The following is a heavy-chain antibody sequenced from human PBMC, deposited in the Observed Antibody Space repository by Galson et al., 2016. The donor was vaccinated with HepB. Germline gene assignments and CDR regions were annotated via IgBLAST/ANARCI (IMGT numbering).Heavy chain of an antibody. D-gene: IGHD5-18*01. CDR2: ISNDGSKK. CDR1: GFPFSSHT. CDR3: ARDNYGYGNFFDY. V-gene: IGHV3-30-3*01. J-gene: IGHJ4*02. Sequence: SLRLSCAASGFPFSSHTMHWVRQAPGKGLEGVAVISNDGSKKNYANSVKGQFTISRDNSKNTLYLQMSSLRVVDTAAYYCARDNYGYGNFFDYWGQGTLVTVSS.